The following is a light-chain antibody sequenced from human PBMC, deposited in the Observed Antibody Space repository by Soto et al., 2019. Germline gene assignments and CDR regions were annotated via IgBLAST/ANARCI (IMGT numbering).Light chain of an antibody. V-gene: IGLV2-14*01. J-gene: IGLJ1*01. CDR2: EVS. CDR3: SSYTTSSTLV. CDR1: SSDIGAYNY. Sequence: QSALTQPASVSGSPGQSITISCSGTSSDIGAYNYVSWYQHHPDKAPKFMIYEVSNRPLGVSDRFSASKSGNTAYLTISGLQAEDEADYYCSSYTTSSTLVFGTGTKFTVL.